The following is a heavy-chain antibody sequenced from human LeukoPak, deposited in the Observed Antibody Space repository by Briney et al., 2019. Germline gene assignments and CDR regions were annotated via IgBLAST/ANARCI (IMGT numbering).Heavy chain of an antibody. D-gene: IGHD4-11*01. CDR2: ISYSGST. CDR1: GGSISSYY. Sequence: SETLSLTCTVSGGSISSYYWSWIRQPPGKGLEWIGYISYSGSTNYSPSLKGRVTISVDTSKNHFSLDLTSVTAADTAVYYCARTTTTFDDWGQGTLVTVSS. CDR3: ARTTTTFDD. V-gene: IGHV4-59*01. J-gene: IGHJ4*02.